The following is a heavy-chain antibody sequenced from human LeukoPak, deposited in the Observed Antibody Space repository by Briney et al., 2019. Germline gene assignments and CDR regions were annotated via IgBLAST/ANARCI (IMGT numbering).Heavy chain of an antibody. D-gene: IGHD5-24*01. J-gene: IGHJ4*02. CDR3: ARGWLQSGFDY. CDR1: GDSVSSESAA. CDR2: TYYSSKWYK. Sequence: SQTLSLTCALSGDSVSSESAAGTWIGKSPSRGFDWLGRTYYSSKWYKDHAVSVKSRITLNPDTSKNQFSLLLNSVTPEDTAVYYCARGWLQSGFDYWGQGTLVTVSS. V-gene: IGHV6-1*01.